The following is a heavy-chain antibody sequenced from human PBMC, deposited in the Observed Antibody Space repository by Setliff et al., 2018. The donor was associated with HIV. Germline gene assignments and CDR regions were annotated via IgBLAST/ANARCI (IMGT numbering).Heavy chain of an antibody. CDR1: GGSFSGYY. J-gene: IGHJ4*02. D-gene: IGHD1-26*01. CDR2: IYITGST. CDR3: ATKGAEWELPDMIFDY. V-gene: IGHV4-59*10. Sequence: SETLSLTCAVYGGSFSGYYWTWIRQSAGKGLEWIGHIYITGSTDYNPSLKSRVTISVDTSKNQFSLKLSSVTAADTAVYYCATKGAEWELPDMIFDYWGQGTLVTVSS.